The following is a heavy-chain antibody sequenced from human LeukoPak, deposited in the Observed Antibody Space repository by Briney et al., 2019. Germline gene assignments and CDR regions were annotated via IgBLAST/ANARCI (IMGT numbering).Heavy chain of an antibody. Sequence: GGSLRLSCAASGFTFSSYAMHWVRQAPGKGLEWVAVISYDGSNKYYADSVKGRFTISRDNSKNTLYLQMNSLRDEDTAVYYCARGLSTREDFDYWGQGTLVTVSS. CDR3: ARGLSTREDFDY. CDR1: GFTFSSYA. D-gene: IGHD2-2*01. CDR2: ISYDGSNK. V-gene: IGHV3-30*01. J-gene: IGHJ4*02.